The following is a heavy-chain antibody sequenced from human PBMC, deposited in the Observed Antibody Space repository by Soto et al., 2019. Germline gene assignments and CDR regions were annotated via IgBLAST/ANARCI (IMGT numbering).Heavy chain of an antibody. J-gene: IGHJ6*02. V-gene: IGHV1-18*01. CDR2: ISAYNGNT. CDR3: ARSEEVRYSSGWYLGSYYYYSMDV. D-gene: IGHD6-19*01. CDR1: GYTFTSYG. Sequence: ASVKVSCKASGYTFTSYGISWVRQAPGQGLEWMGWISAYNGNTNYAQKLQGRVTMTTDTSTSTAYMEVRSLRSDDTAVYYCARSEEVRYSSGWYLGSYYYYSMDVWGQGTTVTVSS.